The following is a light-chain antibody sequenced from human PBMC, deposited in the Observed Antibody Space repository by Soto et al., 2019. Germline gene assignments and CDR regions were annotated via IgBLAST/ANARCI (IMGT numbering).Light chain of an antibody. V-gene: IGKV1-39*01. CDR1: QTINKY. CDR3: QQSFSPPQT. CDR2: DVS. Sequence: DIPMTQAPSSLYASMGDRVTITCRASQTINKYSAWYQHKPWKAPDLLIYDVSTLQSVVPSRFSGSGSGTDVTLTISRLQREDCATYYCQQSFSPPQTFGQGTRVEV. J-gene: IGKJ1*01.